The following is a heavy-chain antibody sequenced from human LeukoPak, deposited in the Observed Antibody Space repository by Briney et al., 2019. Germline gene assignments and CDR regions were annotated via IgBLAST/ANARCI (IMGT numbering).Heavy chain of an antibody. CDR1: GFTFSDYY. D-gene: IGHD3-22*01. Sequence: GGSLRLSCAASGFTFSDYYMSWIRQAPGKGLEGVSYISSSGSTIYYADSVKGRFTISRDNAKNSLYLQMNSLRAEDTAVYYCARERRYYDSSGYYSYFDYWGQGTLVTVSS. V-gene: IGHV3-11*01. J-gene: IGHJ4*02. CDR3: ARERRYYDSSGYYSYFDY. CDR2: ISSSGSTI.